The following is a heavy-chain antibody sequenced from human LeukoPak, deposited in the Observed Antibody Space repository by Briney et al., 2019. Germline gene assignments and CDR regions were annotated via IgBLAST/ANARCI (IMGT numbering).Heavy chain of an antibody. V-gene: IGHV4-59*08. CDR1: GGSISSYY. Sequence: SETLSLTCTVSGGSISSYYWSWIRQPPGKGLEWIGYIYYSGSTNYNPSLKSRVTISVDTSKNQFSLKLSSVTAADTAVYYCTGGFRRNWFDPWGQETLVTVSS. D-gene: IGHD2-15*01. CDR3: TGGFRRNWFDP. CDR2: IYYSGST. J-gene: IGHJ5*02.